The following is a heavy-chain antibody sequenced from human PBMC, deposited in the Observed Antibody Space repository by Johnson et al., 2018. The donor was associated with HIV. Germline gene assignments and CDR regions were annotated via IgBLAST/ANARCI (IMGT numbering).Heavy chain of an antibody. J-gene: IGHJ3*02. CDR3: ARACRDGYTCDVYDI. Sequence: VQLVESGGGVVQPGGSLRLSCAASGFTVSSYYMTWVRQGPGKGLEWVSVINSGGSTYYADSVKGRFIMSRDNPKNTLYLQMNSLRAEDTAIYYCARACRDGYTCDVYDIWGQGTMVTVSS. D-gene: IGHD5-24*01. V-gene: IGHV3-66*01. CDR2: INSGGST. CDR1: GFTVSSYY.